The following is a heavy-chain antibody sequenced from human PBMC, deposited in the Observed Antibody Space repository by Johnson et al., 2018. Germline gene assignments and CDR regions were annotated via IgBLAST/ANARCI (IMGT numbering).Heavy chain of an antibody. CDR3: ARFRAVAGYYYYAMDV. Sequence: QVQLVESGGGVVQXGRSXRLXCAASGFTFSNYAMHWVRQAPGKGLEWVAVISYDGSNKYYADPVKGRFTISRDNSKNTLYLQMSSLRPEDTAVYYCARFRAVAGYYYYAMDVWGQGTTVTVSS. J-gene: IGHJ6*02. CDR1: GFTFSNYA. D-gene: IGHD6-19*01. CDR2: ISYDGSNK. V-gene: IGHV3-30*04.